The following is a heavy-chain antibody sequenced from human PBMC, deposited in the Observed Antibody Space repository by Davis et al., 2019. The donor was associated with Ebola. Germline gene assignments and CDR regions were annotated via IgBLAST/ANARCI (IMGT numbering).Heavy chain of an antibody. V-gene: IGHV3-33*01. Sequence: GGSLRLSCAASGFTFSSYGMHWVRQAPGKGLGWVAVIWYDGSNKYYADSVKGRFTISRDNSKNTLYLQMNSLRAEDTAVYYCARDRDDFWSGYAFDYWGQGTLVTVSS. D-gene: IGHD3-3*01. CDR1: GFTFSSYG. CDR3: ARDRDDFWSGYAFDY. CDR2: IWYDGSNK. J-gene: IGHJ4*02.